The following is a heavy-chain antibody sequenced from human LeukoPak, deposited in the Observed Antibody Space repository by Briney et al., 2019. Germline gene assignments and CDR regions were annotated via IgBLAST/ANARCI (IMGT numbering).Heavy chain of an antibody. CDR2: TYYRSKWYN. CDR1: GDSVSSISSA. CDR3: VRETHNFDH. D-gene: IGHD1-14*01. V-gene: IGHV6-1*01. J-gene: IGHJ5*02. Sequence: SQTLSLTCAVSGDSVSSISSAWNWIRQSPSRGLERLGRTYYRSKWYNDYAVSVKSRIIINPDTSKNHFSLQLNSVTPEDTAVYYCVRETHNFDHWGQGTLVTVSS.